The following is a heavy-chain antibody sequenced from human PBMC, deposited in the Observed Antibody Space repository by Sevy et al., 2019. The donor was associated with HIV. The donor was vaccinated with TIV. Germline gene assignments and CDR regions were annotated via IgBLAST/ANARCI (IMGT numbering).Heavy chain of an antibody. CDR2: IYYSGST. Sequence: SETLSLTCTVSGGSISSSSYYWGWIRQPPGKGLEWIGSIYYSGSTYYNPSTKRGVTISVDTSKNQFSLKLSSVTAADTAVYYCARPNPYYYDSSGYTTYYFDYWGQGTLVTVSS. CDR3: ARPNPYYYDSSGYTTYYFDY. CDR1: GGSISSSSYY. V-gene: IGHV4-39*01. J-gene: IGHJ4*02. D-gene: IGHD3-22*01.